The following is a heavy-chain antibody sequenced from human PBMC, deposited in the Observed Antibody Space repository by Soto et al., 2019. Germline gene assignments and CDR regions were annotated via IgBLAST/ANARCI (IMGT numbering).Heavy chain of an antibody. CDR2: IYHSGST. Sequence: PSETLSLTCAVSGNSISSGYYWGWIRQPPGKGLEWIGSIYHSGSTYYNPSLKSRVTISVDTSKNQFSLKLSSVTAADTAVYYCARDPITGTTGPGWFDPWGQGTLVTVSS. CDR1: GNSISSGYY. CDR3: ARDPITGTTGPGWFDP. J-gene: IGHJ5*02. D-gene: IGHD1-7*01. V-gene: IGHV4-38-2*02.